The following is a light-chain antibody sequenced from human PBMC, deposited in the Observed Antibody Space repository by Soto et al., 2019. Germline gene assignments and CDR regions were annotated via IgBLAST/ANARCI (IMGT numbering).Light chain of an antibody. CDR2: ELT. CDR3: TSYTGNTLVV. Sequence: QSVLTQPASVSGSPGQSITISCTGTSSDVGGYNYVSWYQQHPGKAPKLMIYELTKRPSGVPDRFSGSRSGNTASLTVSGLQTEDEADYYCTSYTGNTLVVFGGGTKVTVL. CDR1: SSDVGGYNY. J-gene: IGLJ2*01. V-gene: IGLV2-8*01.